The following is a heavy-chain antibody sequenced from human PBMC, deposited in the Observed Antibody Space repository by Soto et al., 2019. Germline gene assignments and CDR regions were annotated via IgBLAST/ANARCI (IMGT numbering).Heavy chain of an antibody. CDR3: ARAIAARFDY. D-gene: IGHD6-6*01. Sequence: SETLSLTCTVSGGSISSYYWSWIRQPPGKGLEWIGYIYYSGSTNYNPSLKSRVTISVDTSKNQFSLKLSSVTAADTAVYYCARAIAARFDYWGQGTLVTVSS. V-gene: IGHV4-59*08. CDR2: IYYSGST. CDR1: GGSISSYY. J-gene: IGHJ4*02.